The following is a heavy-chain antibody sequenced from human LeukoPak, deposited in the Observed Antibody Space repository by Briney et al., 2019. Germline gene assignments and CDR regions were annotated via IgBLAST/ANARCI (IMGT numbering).Heavy chain of an antibody. CDR3: ARARGRVAAAGTSDY. Sequence: SVKVSCKASGYTFTSYGISWVRQAPGQGLEWMGRIIPILGIANYAQKFQGRVTITADKSTSTAYMELSSLRSEDTAVYYCARARGRVAAAGTSDYWGQGTLVTVSS. V-gene: IGHV1-69*04. J-gene: IGHJ4*02. D-gene: IGHD6-13*01. CDR1: GYTFTSYG. CDR2: IIPILGIA.